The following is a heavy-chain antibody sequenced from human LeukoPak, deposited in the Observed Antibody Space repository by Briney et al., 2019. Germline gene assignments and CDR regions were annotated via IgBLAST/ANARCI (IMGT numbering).Heavy chain of an antibody. Sequence: SETLSLTCAVYGGSFSGYYWSWIRQPPGKGLEWIGEINHSGSTDYNPSLKSRVTISVDTSKNRFSLKLSSVTAADTAVYYCARGVPGYCSSTSCYAPYYYYYYMDVWGKGTTVTVSS. V-gene: IGHV4-34*01. CDR2: INHSGST. J-gene: IGHJ6*03. CDR1: GGSFSGYY. CDR3: ARGVPGYCSSTSCYAPYYYYYYMDV. D-gene: IGHD2-2*01.